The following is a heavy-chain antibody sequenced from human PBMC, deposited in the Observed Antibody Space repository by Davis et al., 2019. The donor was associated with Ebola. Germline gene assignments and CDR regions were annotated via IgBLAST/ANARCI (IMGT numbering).Heavy chain of an antibody. CDR2: ISHDGSYK. CDR1: GFTFSRYG. V-gene: IGHV3-30*19. CDR3: ARVMLRYFDWYPSDY. J-gene: IGHJ4*02. Sequence: GESLKISCAASGFTFSRYGMHWVRQAPGKGLEWVAVISHDGSYKYYADSVKGRCTISRDNFKNMVYLQMNSLRPEDTAVYYCARVMLRYFDWYPSDYWGRGTLVTVSS. D-gene: IGHD3-9*01.